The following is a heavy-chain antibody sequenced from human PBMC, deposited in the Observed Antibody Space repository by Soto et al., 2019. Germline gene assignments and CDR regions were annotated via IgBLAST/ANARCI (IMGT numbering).Heavy chain of an antibody. Sequence: GGSLRLSCAASGFTFSSYAMGWVRQGPGEGLEWVAVVSIGGSTRYADSVRGRFTISRDNSKNTLSLQMNSLTAEDTAVYFCAKRRGAGGHFDYWGQGALVTVSS. CDR1: GFTFSSYA. CDR3: AKRRGAGGHFDY. CDR2: VSIGGST. J-gene: IGHJ4*02. D-gene: IGHD2-15*01. V-gene: IGHV3-23*01.